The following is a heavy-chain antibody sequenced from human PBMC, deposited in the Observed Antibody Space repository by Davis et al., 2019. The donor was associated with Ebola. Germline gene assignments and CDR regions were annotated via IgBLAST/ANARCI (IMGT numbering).Heavy chain of an antibody. D-gene: IGHD4-17*01. Sequence: PGGSLRLSCAASGFTFSSYSMNWVRQAPGKGLEWVSSISSSSSYIYYADSVKGRFTISRDNAKNSLYLQMNSLRAEDTAVYYCARDRSATVTGIYYFDYWGQGTLVTVSS. CDR2: ISSSSSYI. J-gene: IGHJ4*02. CDR3: ARDRSATVTGIYYFDY. CDR1: GFTFSSYS. V-gene: IGHV3-21*01.